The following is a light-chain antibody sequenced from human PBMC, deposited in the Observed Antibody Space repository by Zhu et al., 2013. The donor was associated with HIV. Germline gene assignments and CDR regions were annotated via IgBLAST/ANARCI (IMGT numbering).Light chain of an antibody. J-gene: IGKJ4*01. CDR2: GAS. CDR3: QQYDNAP. CDR1: QSVGSN. Sequence: EIVMTQSPATLSVSPGERVTLSCRAGQSVGSNLAWYQQKPGQAPRLLIYGASTRATGIPARFSGSGSGTEFTLTISSLEPGDSGMYYCQQYDNAPFGGGTKVEIK. V-gene: IGKV3-15*01.